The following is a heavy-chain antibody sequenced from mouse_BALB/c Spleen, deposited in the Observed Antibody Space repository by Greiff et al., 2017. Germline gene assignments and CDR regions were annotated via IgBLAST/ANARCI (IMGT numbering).Heavy chain of an antibody. Sequence: VQLVESGAELAKPGASVQMSCKASGYTFTSYWMHWVKQRPGQGLEWIGYINPSTGYTEYNQKFKDKAKLTADKSSSTAYMQLSSLTSEDSAVYYCEREYGNYYAMEYWGQGTAGTVAA. CDR3: EREYGNYYAMEY. D-gene: IGHD2-1*01. CDR1: GYTFTSYW. V-gene: IGHV1-7*01. J-gene: IGHJ4*01. CDR2: INPSTGYT.